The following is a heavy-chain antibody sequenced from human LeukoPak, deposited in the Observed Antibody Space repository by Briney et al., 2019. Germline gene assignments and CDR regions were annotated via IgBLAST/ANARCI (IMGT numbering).Heavy chain of an antibody. Sequence: PGGSLRLSCAASGFTFSSYWMHWVRQAPGKGLVCVSRIKSDGSSTSYADSVKGRFTISRGDAKNTLYLQMNSLRAEDTAVYYCARAYNSHFDYWGQGALVTVSS. V-gene: IGHV3-74*01. D-gene: IGHD1-1*01. CDR2: IKSDGSST. CDR3: ARAYNSHFDY. J-gene: IGHJ4*02. CDR1: GFTFSSYW.